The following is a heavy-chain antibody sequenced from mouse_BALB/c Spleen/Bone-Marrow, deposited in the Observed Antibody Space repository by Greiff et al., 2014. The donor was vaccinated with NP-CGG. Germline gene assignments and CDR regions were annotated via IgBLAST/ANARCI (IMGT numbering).Heavy chain of an antibody. J-gene: IGHJ2*01. CDR2: ILPGSGST. V-gene: IGHV1-9*01. Sequence: QVQLQQPGAELMKPGASVKISCKATGYTFSSYWIEWVKQRPGHGLEWIGEILPGSGSTNYNEKFKGKATFTADTSSNTACMQLSSLTSEDSAVYYCARGDYFDYWGQGTTLTVSS. CDR1: GYTFSSYW. CDR3: ARGDYFDY.